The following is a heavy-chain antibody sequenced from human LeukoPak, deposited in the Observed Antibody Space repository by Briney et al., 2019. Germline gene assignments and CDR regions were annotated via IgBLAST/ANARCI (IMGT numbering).Heavy chain of an antibody. J-gene: IGHJ4*02. V-gene: IGHV4-4*07. Sequence: SETLSLTCTVSGGSISSYYWSWIRQPAGKGLEWIGRIYTRGSTNYNPSLKSRVTMSVDTSKNQFSLKLSSVTAADTAVYYCARDTPYCSSTSCYGGYDYWGQGTLVTVSS. CDR1: GGSISSYY. D-gene: IGHD2-2*01. CDR2: IYTRGST. CDR3: ARDTPYCSSTSCYGGYDY.